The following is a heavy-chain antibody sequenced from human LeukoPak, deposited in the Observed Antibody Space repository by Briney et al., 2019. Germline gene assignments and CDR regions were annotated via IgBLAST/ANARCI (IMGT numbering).Heavy chain of an antibody. CDR3: ARLVGGRRDYYYYYYMDV. Sequence: PSETLSLTCAVYGGSFSGYYWSWIRQPPGKGREWIGEINHSGSTNYNPSLKSRATISVDTSKNQFSLKLSSVTAADTAVYYCARLVGGRRDYYYYYYMDVWGKGTTVTISS. CDR2: INHSGST. J-gene: IGHJ6*03. D-gene: IGHD2-2*01. CDR1: GGSFSGYY. V-gene: IGHV4-34*01.